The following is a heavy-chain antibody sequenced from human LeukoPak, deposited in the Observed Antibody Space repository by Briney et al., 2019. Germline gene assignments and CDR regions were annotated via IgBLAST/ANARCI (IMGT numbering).Heavy chain of an antibody. V-gene: IGHV4-39*01. Sequence: SETLSLTCTVSGGSISSSSYYWGWIRQPPGKGLEWIGSIYYSGSTYYNPSLKSRVTISVDTSKNQFSLKLSSVTAADTAVYYCASSVGGTVRYFDRGNYYYYYGMDVWGQGTTVTVSS. CDR1: GGSISSSSYY. J-gene: IGHJ6*02. CDR3: ASSVGGTVRYFDRGNYYYYYGMDV. D-gene: IGHD3-9*01. CDR2: IYYSGST.